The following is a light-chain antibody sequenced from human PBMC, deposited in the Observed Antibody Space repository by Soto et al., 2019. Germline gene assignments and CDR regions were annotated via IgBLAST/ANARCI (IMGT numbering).Light chain of an antibody. Sequence: EIVLTQSPATLSLSPGERATLSCRASQSVSRYLAWYQQKPGQAPRLLIHDASNRATGIPARFSGSGSATDFTLTISSLEPEDFAVYYCQQRSNWPRTFGGGTKVEIK. CDR2: DAS. V-gene: IGKV3-11*01. CDR3: QQRSNWPRT. J-gene: IGKJ4*01. CDR1: QSVSRY.